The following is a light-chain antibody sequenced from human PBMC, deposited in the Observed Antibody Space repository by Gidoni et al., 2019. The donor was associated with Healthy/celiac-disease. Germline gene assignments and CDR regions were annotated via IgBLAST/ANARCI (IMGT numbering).Light chain of an antibody. CDR2: AAS. J-gene: IGKJ3*01. V-gene: IGKV1-9*01. CDR3: QQLNSYPL. Sequence: DIQLTQSPSFLSASVGDRVTITCRASQGISSYLAWYQQKPGKAPKLLIYAASTLQSGVPSRFSGSGSGTEFTLTISSLQPEDFATYYCQQLNSYPLFGPXTKVDIK. CDR1: QGISSY.